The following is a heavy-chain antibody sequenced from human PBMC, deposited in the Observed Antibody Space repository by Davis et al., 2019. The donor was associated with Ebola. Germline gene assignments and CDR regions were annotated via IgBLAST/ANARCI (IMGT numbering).Heavy chain of an antibody. CDR2: IYHSGST. CDR1: GGSISSSYW. D-gene: IGHD7-27*01. CDR3: ANVDWGTGGVFEY. Sequence: SETLSLTCAVSGGSISSSYWRCCVRQPPGKRLEWIGEIYHSGSTNYNPSLKSRVTISVDKSKNLFSLKLSSVTAAGTAVYYCANVDWGTGGVFEYWGQGTLVTVSS. J-gene: IGHJ4*02. V-gene: IGHV4-4*02.